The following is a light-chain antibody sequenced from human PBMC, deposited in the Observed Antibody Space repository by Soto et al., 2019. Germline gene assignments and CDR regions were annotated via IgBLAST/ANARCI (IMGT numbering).Light chain of an antibody. CDR1: QSVSSY. Sequence: IVLTKSPATLSLSTGERATLSWRASQSVSSYVAWYQQKPGQAPRLLIYDASNRATGIPARFSGIESGTDFTLTICSLEPADFAVYYCQQRSNWPPSTFGQGTRLEIK. CDR3: QQRSNWPPST. CDR2: DAS. V-gene: IGKV3-11*01. J-gene: IGKJ5*01.